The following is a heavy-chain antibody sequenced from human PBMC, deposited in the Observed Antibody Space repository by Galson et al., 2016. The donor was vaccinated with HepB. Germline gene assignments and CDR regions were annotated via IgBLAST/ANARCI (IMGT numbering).Heavy chain of an antibody. J-gene: IGHJ5*02. Sequence: SETLSLTCGVYGGSFNVHYWSWIRQSPGKGLEWIGEINYAGSTKYNPSLKSRVTISVDTSKNQFSLKLKSMTAADTAVYFWAGVVVAATNWFDPWGQGTLVTVSS. CDR1: GGSFNVHY. V-gene: IGHV4-34*01. CDR3: AGVVVAATNWFDP. D-gene: IGHD2-15*01. CDR2: INYAGST.